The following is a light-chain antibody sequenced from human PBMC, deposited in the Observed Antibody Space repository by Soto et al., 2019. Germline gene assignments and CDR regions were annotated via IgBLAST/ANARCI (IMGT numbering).Light chain of an antibody. CDR3: RSYTSSSTLG. J-gene: IGLJ2*01. CDR2: DVS. Sequence: QSVLTQPASVSGSPGQSITISCTGTSSDVGGYNYVSWYQQHPGKAPKLMIYDVSNRPSGVSNRFSGSKSGNTASLTISGLQAEDEADYYCRSYTSSSTLGFGGGTKPTVL. V-gene: IGLV2-14*01. CDR1: SSDVGGYNY.